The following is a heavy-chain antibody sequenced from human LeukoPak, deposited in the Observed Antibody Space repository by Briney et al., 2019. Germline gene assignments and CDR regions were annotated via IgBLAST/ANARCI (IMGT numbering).Heavy chain of an antibody. D-gene: IGHD3-9*01. Sequence: GASVKVSCKASGGTFSSYAISWVRQAPGQGLEWMGGIIAIFGTANYAQKFQGRVTITADKSTSTAYMELSSLRSEDTAVYYCAREVNYDILTGYYAHFDYWGQGTLVTVSS. CDR2: IIAIFGTA. V-gene: IGHV1-69*06. CDR1: GGTFSSYA. CDR3: AREVNYDILTGYYAHFDY. J-gene: IGHJ4*02.